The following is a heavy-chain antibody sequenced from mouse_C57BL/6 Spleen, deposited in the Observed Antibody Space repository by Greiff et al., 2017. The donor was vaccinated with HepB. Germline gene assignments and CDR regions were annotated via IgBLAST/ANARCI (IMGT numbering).Heavy chain of an antibody. V-gene: IGHV1-7*01. J-gene: IGHJ4*01. CDR2: INPSSGYT. Sequence: QVQLQQSGAELAKPGASVKLSCKASGYTFTSYWMHWVKQRPGQGLEWIGYINPSSGYTKYNQKFKDKATLTADKSSSTAYMQLSSLTYEDSAVYDCARVPYGYDDAMDYWGQGTSVTVSS. D-gene: IGHD2-2*01. CDR1: GYTFTSYW. CDR3: ARVPYGYDDAMDY.